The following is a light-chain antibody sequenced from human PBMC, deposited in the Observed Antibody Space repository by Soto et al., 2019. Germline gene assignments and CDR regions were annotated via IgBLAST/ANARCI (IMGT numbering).Light chain of an antibody. Sequence: QSALTQPASVSGSPGQSITISCIGTSSDVGGYNYVSWYQQYQGKAPKLMIYDVSSRPSGVSNRFSGSKSGNTASLTISGLQSEDDADYYCSSYTSSSTLLFGTGTKVT. CDR3: SSYTSSSTLL. CDR1: SSDVGGYNY. CDR2: DVS. V-gene: IGLV2-14*01. J-gene: IGLJ1*01.